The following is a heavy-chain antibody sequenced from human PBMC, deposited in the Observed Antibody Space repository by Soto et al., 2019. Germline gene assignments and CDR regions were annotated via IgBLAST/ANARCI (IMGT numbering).Heavy chain of an antibody. CDR2: ITSSGDNT. V-gene: IGHV3-23*01. J-gene: IGHJ4*02. CDR3: AKDRPNFLYSGGAFYKPGGDY. D-gene: IGHD3-10*01. Sequence: GGSLRLSCAASGFTFRTYSMSWVRQPPGRGLEWVSSITSSGDNTYYTDSVKGRFTISRDKSENTLYLQMNSLRVEDTAVYYCAKDRPNFLYSGGAFYKPGGDYWGRGTLVTVSS. CDR1: GFTFRTYS.